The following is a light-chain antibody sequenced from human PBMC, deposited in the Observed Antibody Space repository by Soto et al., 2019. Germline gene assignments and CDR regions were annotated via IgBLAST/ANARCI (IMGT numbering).Light chain of an antibody. Sequence: EIVMTQSPASLSVYPGERATLSCRASQSVDIYLAWYQQRPGQAPRLLIYDTSIWAPGIPATFSGSESGTEFTLTISSLQSADVAVYYCQQYKDWPPITFGGGTKVQIK. V-gene: IGKV3-15*01. CDR2: DTS. CDR3: QQYKDWPPIT. CDR1: QSVDIY. J-gene: IGKJ4*01.